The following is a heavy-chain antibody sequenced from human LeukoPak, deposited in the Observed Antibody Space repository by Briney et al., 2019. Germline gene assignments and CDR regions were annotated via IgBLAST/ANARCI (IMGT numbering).Heavy chain of an antibody. CDR2: IIPILGIA. J-gene: IGHJ4*02. V-gene: IGHV1-69*04. Sequence: PVKVSRKASGGTFSSYAISWVRQAPGQGLEWMGRIIPILGIANYAQKFQGRVTITADKSTSTAYMELSSLRSEDTAVYYCARGPNPNYYDSSGYTPLGYWGQGTLVTVSS. CDR3: ARGPNPNYYDSSGYTPLGY. D-gene: IGHD3-22*01. CDR1: GGTFSSYA.